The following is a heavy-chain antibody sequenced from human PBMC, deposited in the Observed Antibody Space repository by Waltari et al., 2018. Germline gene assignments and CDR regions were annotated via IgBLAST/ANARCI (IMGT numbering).Heavy chain of an antibody. Sequence: QVQLQESGPGLVKPSETLSLTCTVSGGSISSHSWTWIRQPPGKGLEWIAYVYHTGTTNYNPSLKSRATISIDTSKNQFALKLNSVTAADTAVYYCAKHLGGAGWWNWFDPWGQGILVTVSS. V-gene: IGHV4-59*11. D-gene: IGHD1-26*01. CDR3: AKHLGGAGWWNWFDP. J-gene: IGHJ5*02. CDR1: GGSISSHS. CDR2: VYHTGTT.